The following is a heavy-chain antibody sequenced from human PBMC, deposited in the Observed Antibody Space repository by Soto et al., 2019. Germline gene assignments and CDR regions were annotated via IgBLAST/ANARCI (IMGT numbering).Heavy chain of an antibody. CDR1: GGSFTSYY. CDR2: VNHSGTT. V-gene: IGHV4-34*01. Sequence: QVQLQQWGAGLLKPSETLSLTCAVYGGSFTSYYWSWIRQSPGKGLEWLGEVNHSGTTTFNPSLKSRLTMSVDATKIQFSLNLTSVTAADTAVYFCARSEPMPRATPFFRRRASIDGFEIWGQGTMVVVSS. D-gene: IGHD2-2*01. J-gene: IGHJ3*02. CDR3: ARSEPMPRATPFFRRRASIDGFEI.